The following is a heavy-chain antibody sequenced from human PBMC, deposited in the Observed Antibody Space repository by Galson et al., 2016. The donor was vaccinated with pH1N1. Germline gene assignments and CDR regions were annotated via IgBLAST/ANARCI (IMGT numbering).Heavy chain of an antibody. V-gene: IGHV1-69*02. D-gene: IGHD3-10*01. CDR1: GGTLSRHT. CDR3: ATETGPSGMDA. J-gene: IGHJ6*02. CDR2: ILPIVGIT. Sequence: SVKVSCKASGGTLSRHTISWVRQAPGQGLEWMGRILPIVGITNYAQKLQGRVTIIADRFTSTASMELSGLTSDDTAVCYCATETGPSGMDAWDQGTTVTVSS.